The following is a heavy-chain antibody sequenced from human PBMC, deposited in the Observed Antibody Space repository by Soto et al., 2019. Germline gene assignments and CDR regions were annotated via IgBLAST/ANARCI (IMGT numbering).Heavy chain of an antibody. J-gene: IGHJ4*02. CDR1: GGSISSGGYY. Sequence: SETLSLTCTVSGGSISSGGYYWSWIRQHPGKGLEWIGYIYYSGSTYYNPSLKSRVTISVDTSKNQFSLKLSSVTAADTAVYYCAIEGYSRSHFDYWGQGTLVTVSS. CDR3: AIEGYSRSHFDY. V-gene: IGHV4-31*03. CDR2: IYYSGST. D-gene: IGHD6-13*01.